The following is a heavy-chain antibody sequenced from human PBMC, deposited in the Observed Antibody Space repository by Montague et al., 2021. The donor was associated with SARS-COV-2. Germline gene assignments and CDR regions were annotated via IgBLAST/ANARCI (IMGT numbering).Heavy chain of an antibody. CDR2: INDSGST. V-gene: IGHV4/OR15-8*01. J-gene: IGHJ6*03. CDR1: GASISSHEW. D-gene: IGHD3-3*01. Sequence: SETLSLTCDVSGASISSHEWWSWLRQPPGKGLEWIGEINDSGSTYYTPSLKSRVTISVDTSKHQFSLKLSSVTAAATAVYYCARGRAACSITFFGVVNPAIRYYYYMDVWGKGTTVTVSS. CDR3: ARGRAACSITFFGVVNPAIRYYYYMDV.